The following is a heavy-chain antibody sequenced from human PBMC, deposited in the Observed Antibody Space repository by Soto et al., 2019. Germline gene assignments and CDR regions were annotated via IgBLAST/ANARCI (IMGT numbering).Heavy chain of an antibody. CDR1: GGSISYEYYH. D-gene: IGHD2-21*02. V-gene: IGHV4-30-4*08. J-gene: IGHJ6*02. Sequence: TSETLSLTCTVSGGSISYEYYHWTWIRQSPGKGLEWIGYIHYSGSIIYNPSLKSRVTISVDTSKNQFSLQLSSVTVADTAVYFCAREDDGGDRDYYGLDVWGQGTTVTVSS. CDR2: IHYSGSI. CDR3: AREDDGGDRDYYGLDV.